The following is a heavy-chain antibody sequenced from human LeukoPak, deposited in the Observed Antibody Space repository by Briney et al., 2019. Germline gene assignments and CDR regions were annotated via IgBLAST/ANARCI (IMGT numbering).Heavy chain of an antibody. CDR3: ARYQDDSSGDIAFDI. CDR2: IIPIFGTA. V-gene: IGHV1-69*13. D-gene: IGHD3-22*01. Sequence: ASVKVSCKASGGTFSSYAISWVRQAPGQGLEWMGGIIPIFGTANYAQKFQGRVTITADESTSTAYMELSSLRSEDTAVYYCARYQDDSSGDIAFDIWGQGTIVTVSS. CDR1: GGTFSSYA. J-gene: IGHJ3*02.